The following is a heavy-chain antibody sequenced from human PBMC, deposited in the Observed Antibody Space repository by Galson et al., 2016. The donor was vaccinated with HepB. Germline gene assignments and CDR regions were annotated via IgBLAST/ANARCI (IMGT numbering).Heavy chain of an antibody. V-gene: IGHV3-9*01. D-gene: IGHD3-16*01. CDR3: TKDGGRYVGASGEPGHL. CDR2: ITFNSGNM. Sequence: SLSLSCAASGFTFDDHAMHWVRQRPGKGLEWVSGITFNSGNMAYADSVKGRFTISRDNAKDSLYLQMDSRRVEDTALYFCTKDGGRYVGASGEPGHLWGQGTLVTVSS. J-gene: IGHJ5*02. CDR1: GFTFDDHA.